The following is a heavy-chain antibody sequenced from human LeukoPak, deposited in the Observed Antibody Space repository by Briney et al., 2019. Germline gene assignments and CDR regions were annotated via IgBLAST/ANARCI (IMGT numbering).Heavy chain of an antibody. Sequence: GGSLRLSCAASGFTFNNAWMTWVRQAPGKGLEWVGRIKSKSDGATTDYAAPVKDRFTISRDDSQSTLYLQMNSLIIEDTAVYYCASTRPYSYGWFDPWGQGTQVIVSS. J-gene: IGHJ5*02. CDR2: IKSKSDGATT. D-gene: IGHD5-24*01. CDR1: GFTFNNAW. CDR3: ASTRPYSYGWFDP. V-gene: IGHV3-15*01.